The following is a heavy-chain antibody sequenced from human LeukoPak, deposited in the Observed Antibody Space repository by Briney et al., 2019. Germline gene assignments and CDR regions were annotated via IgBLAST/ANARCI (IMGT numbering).Heavy chain of an antibody. V-gene: IGHV5-51*01. CDR2: IYPGDSDT. J-gene: IGHJ3*02. CDR3: ARHQQLYAFDI. CDR1: GYSFTSYW. Sequence: GESLKISCNGSGYSFTSYWIDWVRQMPGKGLEWMGIIYPGDSDTRYSPSFQGQVTISADKSISTAYLQCSSLKASDTAMYYCARHQQLYAFDIWGQGTMVTVSS. D-gene: IGHD6-13*01.